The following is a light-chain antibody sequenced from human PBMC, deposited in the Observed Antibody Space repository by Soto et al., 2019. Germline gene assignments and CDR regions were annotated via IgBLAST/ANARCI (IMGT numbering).Light chain of an antibody. CDR1: NSDVGAYNY. CDR2: DVN. Sequence: QSALTQPASVSGSPGQSITISCTGTNSDVGAYNYVSWYQQHPGKAPKLMIFDVNNRPSGVSDRFSGSKSGNTASLTISGLQADDEADYYCSSYTSSATRVFGTGTKLTVL. V-gene: IGLV2-14*03. J-gene: IGLJ1*01. CDR3: SSYTSSATRV.